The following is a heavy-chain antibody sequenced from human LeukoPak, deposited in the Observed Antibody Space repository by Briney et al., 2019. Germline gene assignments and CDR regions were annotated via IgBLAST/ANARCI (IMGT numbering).Heavy chain of an antibody. D-gene: IGHD3-3*01. CDR3: ARVRFGVVIPNYGMDV. CDR2: IYYSGST. Sequence: PSQTLSLTCTVSGGSISSGGYYWSWIRQHPGKGLEWIGYIYYSGSTYYNPSLKSRVTISVDTSKNQFSLKLSSVTAADTAVYYCARVRFGVVIPNYGMDVWGQGTTVTVSS. CDR1: GGSISSGGYY. J-gene: IGHJ6*02. V-gene: IGHV4-31*03.